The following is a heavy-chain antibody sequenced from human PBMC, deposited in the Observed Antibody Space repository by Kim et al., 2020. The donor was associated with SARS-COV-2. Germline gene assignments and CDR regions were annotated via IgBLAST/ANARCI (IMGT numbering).Heavy chain of an antibody. CDR1: GYSFSIYA. Sequence: GGSLRLSCVASGYSFSIYAFHWVRQAPGKGPEWVAVISSDGSKKYYADVLKGRFTISRDNSKNTLYLQMNNLRPDDTALYYCARDGLSVRESAAGMIYYFDYWGQGAPVTVSS. CDR3: ARDGLSVRESAAGMIYYFDY. D-gene: IGHD6-13*01. CDR2: ISSDGSKK. V-gene: IGHV3-30*03. J-gene: IGHJ4*02.